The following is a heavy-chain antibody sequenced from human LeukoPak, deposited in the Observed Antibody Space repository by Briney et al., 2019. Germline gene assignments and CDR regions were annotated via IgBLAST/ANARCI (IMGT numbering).Heavy chain of an antibody. CDR1: GCTFINND. D-gene: IGHD2-15*01. CDR2: IDPKNGNR. J-gene: IGHJ5*02. CDR3: ARSHTRKGFCGGGRCYPAVWWFDP. V-gene: IGHV1-8*01. Sequence: ASVKVSCKASGCTFINNDINWVRQAPGQGLEWMAWIDPKNGNRGYAQSFQGRVTMTTDTSISTAYMELSSLRSEDTAVYYCARSHTRKGFCGGGRCYPAVWWFDPWGQGTLVTVSS.